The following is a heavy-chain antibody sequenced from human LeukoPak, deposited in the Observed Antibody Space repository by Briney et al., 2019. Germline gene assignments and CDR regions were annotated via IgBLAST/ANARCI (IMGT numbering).Heavy chain of an antibody. D-gene: IGHD5-12*01. V-gene: IGHV4-39*01. Sequence: SETLSITCTVSGGSVSNGSYYWGWIRQPPGKGLEWIGSIYHSGSTYYNPSLKSRVTISVDTSKNQFSLKLRSVTAADTAVYYCARHLHGYSNTWPEPWGQGNLVTVSS. CDR2: IYHSGST. CDR1: GGSVSNGSYY. J-gene: IGHJ5*02. CDR3: ARHLHGYSNTWPEP.